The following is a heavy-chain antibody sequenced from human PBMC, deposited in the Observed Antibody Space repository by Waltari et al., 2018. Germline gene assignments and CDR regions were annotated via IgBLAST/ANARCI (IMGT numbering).Heavy chain of an antibody. CDR1: GGSFSGYY. V-gene: IGHV4-34*01. CDR3: ARVPNYYGSGSYYGSYYYMDV. J-gene: IGHJ6*03. CDR2: INHSGST. D-gene: IGHD3-10*01. Sequence: QVQLQQWGAGLLKPSETLSLTCAVYGGSFSGYYWSWIRQPPGKGLEWIGEINHSGSTKDNPSLNSRVTISVDTSKNQLSRKLSSVTAADTAVYYCARVPNYYGSGSYYGSYYYMDVWGQGTLVTVSS.